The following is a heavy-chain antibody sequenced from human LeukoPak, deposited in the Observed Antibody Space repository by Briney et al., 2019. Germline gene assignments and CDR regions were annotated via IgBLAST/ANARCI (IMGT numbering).Heavy chain of an antibody. CDR3: ARESCGSDGCYSSY. CDR2: ITSSGSAT. Sequence: PGGSLRLSCAASGSTFSTYEMNWVRQAPGKGLEWVSYITSSGSATYYIDSVKGRFTISRDNAKNSLSLQMNSLRAEDTALYYCARESCGSDGCYSSYWGQGTLVTVSS. J-gene: IGHJ4*02. V-gene: IGHV3-48*03. D-gene: IGHD2-21*02. CDR1: GSTFSTYE.